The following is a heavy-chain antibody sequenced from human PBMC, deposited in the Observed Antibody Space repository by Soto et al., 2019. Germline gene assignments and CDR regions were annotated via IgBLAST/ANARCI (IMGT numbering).Heavy chain of an antibody. CDR1: GGSISSYY. Sequence: PSETLSLTCTVSGGSISSYYWSRIRQPPGKGLEWIGYIYYSGSTNYNPSLKSRVTISVDTSKNQFSLKLSSVTAADTAVYYRARASPNDFWSGYFSLHFDYWGQGTLVTVSS. J-gene: IGHJ4*02. D-gene: IGHD3-3*01. CDR3: ARASPNDFWSGYFSLHFDY. CDR2: IYYSGST. V-gene: IGHV4-59*01.